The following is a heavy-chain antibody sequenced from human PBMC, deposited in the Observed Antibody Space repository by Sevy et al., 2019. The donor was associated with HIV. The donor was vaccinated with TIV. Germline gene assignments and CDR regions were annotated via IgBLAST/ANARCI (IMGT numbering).Heavy chain of an antibody. CDR3: AKGLHYGSGSYYGGTDY. Sequence: GGSLRLSCAASGFTFNGYGMHWVRQAPGKGLEWVAVILYDGSNEYYADSVKGRFTISRDNSKNTVYLQMNRLRTEDTAVYYCAKGLHYGSGSYYGGTDYCGQGTLVTVSS. V-gene: IGHV3-30*18. J-gene: IGHJ4*02. CDR2: ILYDGSNE. CDR1: GFTFNGYG. D-gene: IGHD3-10*01.